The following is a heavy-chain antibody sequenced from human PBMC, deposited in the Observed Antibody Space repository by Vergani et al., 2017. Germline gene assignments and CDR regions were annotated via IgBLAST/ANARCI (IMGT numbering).Heavy chain of an antibody. CDR1: GFTVSSNY. CDR3: VRLPRGPWNCDI. V-gene: IGHV3-66*04. Sequence: EVQLVESGGGLVQPGGSLRLSCAASGFTVSSNYMSWVRQAPGKGLEWVSIIYSGGSTYYADSVKGRFTISRDNTKNSLSLQMSGLRVEDTAVYYCVRLPRGPWNCDIWGRGTLTTFSS. CDR2: IYSGGST. J-gene: IGHJ2*01.